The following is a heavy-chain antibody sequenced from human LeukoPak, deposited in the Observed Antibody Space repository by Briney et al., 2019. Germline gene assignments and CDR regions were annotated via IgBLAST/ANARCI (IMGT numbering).Heavy chain of an antibody. V-gene: IGHV1-2*02. Sequence: GASVKVSCKASGYTFTGYFLHWVRQVPGQGLEWMGWINPNSGGTNYAQKFQGRVTMTRDTSISTAYMELSRLRSDDTAVYYCAREGGPCSGGSCYLDYWGQGTLVTVSS. J-gene: IGHJ4*02. CDR1: GYTFTGYF. CDR3: AREGGPCSGGSCYLDY. CDR2: INPNSGGT. D-gene: IGHD2-15*01.